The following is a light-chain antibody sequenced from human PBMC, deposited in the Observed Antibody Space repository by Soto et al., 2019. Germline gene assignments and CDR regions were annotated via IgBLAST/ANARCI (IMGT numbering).Light chain of an antibody. CDR2: KAS. V-gene: IGKV1-5*03. Sequence: DIQMTQSPSTLSASVGDRVTITCRASQSISSWLAWYQQKPGKASKLLIYKASTLESGVPSNFSGSGSGTEFTLTINSLQPEDFATYYCQQYNSYPWTFGQGTKVDIK. CDR1: QSISSW. CDR3: QQYNSYPWT. J-gene: IGKJ1*01.